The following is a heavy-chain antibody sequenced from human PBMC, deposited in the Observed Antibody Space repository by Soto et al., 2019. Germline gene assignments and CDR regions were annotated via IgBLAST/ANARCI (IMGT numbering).Heavy chain of an antibody. CDR1: GGSISSYY. V-gene: IGHV4-59*01. D-gene: IGHD6-13*01. CDR3: AREVSSSWSYFDY. CDR2: IYYSGST. J-gene: IGHJ4*02. Sequence: SEPLSLPCTVSGGSISSYYWSWIRQPPGKGLEWIGYIYYSGSTNYNPSLKSRVTISVDTSKNQFSLKLSSVTAADTAVYYCAREVSSSWSYFDYWGQGTLVTVTS.